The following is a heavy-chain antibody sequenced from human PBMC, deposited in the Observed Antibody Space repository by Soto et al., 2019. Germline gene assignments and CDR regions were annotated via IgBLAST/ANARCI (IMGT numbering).Heavy chain of an antibody. CDR2: IYYSGST. CDR3: ARLVYDSSGYRPG. V-gene: IGHV4-39*01. J-gene: IGHJ4*02. Sequence: SQTLSLTRTVSGRSLARRAYFFAWIRHTPGRGLEWIGSIYYSGSTYYNPSLKSRVTISVDTSKNPFSLKLSSVTAADTAVYYCARLVYDSSGYRPGWGQGTLVTVS. CDR1: GRSLARRAYF. D-gene: IGHD3-22*01.